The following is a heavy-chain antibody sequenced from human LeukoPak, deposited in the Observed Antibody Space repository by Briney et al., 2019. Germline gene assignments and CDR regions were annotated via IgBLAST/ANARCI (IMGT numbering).Heavy chain of an antibody. CDR3: AKVRDGYYSYYGMDV. CDR1: GFTFSSYA. Sequence: GGSLRLSCAASGFTFSSYAMSWVRQAPGKGLEWVSAISGSGTGTFYADSVKGRFTISRDNSKNTLNLQMNSLRAEDTAVYYCAKVRDGYYSYYGMDVGGQGTTVPVSS. CDR2: ISGSGTGT. D-gene: IGHD5-24*01. J-gene: IGHJ6*02. V-gene: IGHV3-23*01.